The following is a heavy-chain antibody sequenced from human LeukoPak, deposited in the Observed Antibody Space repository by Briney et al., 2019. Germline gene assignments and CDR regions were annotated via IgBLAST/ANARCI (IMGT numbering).Heavy chain of an antibody. J-gene: IGHJ3*02. Sequence: GGSLRLSCAASGFTVSSNYMSWDRQAPGKGLEWVSVIYSGGSTYYADSVKGRFTISRDNPKNTLYLHMNSLRAEDTAVYYCARETPDTMVRGGGAFDIWGQGTMVTVSS. D-gene: IGHD3-10*01. CDR2: IYSGGST. CDR3: ARETPDTMVRGGGAFDI. V-gene: IGHV3-53*01. CDR1: GFTVSSNY.